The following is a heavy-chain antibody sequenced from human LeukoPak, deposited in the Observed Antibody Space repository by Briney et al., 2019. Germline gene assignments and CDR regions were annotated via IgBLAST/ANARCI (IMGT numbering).Heavy chain of an antibody. CDR3: ASHKGF. Sequence: SETLSLTCAVYGGSFSGYYWSWIRQPPGKGLEWIGYIYYSGSTNYNPSLKSRVTISVDTSKSQFSLKLSSVTAADTAVYYCASHKGFWGQGTLVTVSS. V-gene: IGHV4-59*01. J-gene: IGHJ4*02. CDR1: GGSFSGYY. CDR2: IYYSGST.